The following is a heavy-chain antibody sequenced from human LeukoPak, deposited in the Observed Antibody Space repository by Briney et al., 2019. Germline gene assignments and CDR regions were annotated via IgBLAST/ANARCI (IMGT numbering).Heavy chain of an antibody. J-gene: IGHJ4*02. CDR3: ARAKNTYDYSIPLDY. D-gene: IGHD3-16*01. CDR2: INGGGGNT. V-gene: IGHV3-23*01. CDR1: GFMFNSYV. Sequence: GGSLRLSCAASGFMFNSYVMSWVRQAPGKGLEWVSAINGGGGNTYYADSVKGRFTISRDNSKNMVYLQMNSLRADDTAVYYCARAKNTYDYSIPLDYWGQGTLVTVSS.